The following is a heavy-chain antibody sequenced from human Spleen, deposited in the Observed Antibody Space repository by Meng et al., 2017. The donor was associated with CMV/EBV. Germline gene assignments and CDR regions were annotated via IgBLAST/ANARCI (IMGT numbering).Heavy chain of an antibody. D-gene: IGHD5-18*01. V-gene: IGHV3-20*01. Sequence: ESLKISCVASGFTFDDYGMSWVRQAPGKGLEWVSGINWNGSSTGYADSVKGRFTISSDNAKNSLYLQMNSLRAEDTALYHCARGAGTAMAPAGYWGQGTLVTVSS. CDR2: INWNGSST. CDR3: ARGAGTAMAPAGY. CDR1: GFTFDDYG. J-gene: IGHJ4*02.